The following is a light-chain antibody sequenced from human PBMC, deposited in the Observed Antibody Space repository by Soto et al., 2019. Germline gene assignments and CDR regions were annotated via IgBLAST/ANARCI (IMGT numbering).Light chain of an antibody. V-gene: IGLV1-40*01. J-gene: IGLJ7*01. CDR2: GNS. Sequence: QSVLTQPPSVSGAPGQRVTISCTGSSSNIGAGYDVHWYQQLPGTAPKLLIYGNSNRPSGVPDRFSGSKSGTSASLAITGLQAEAEADYDCQSYACSLSGLAVFGGGTQLTVL. CDR3: QSYACSLSGLAV. CDR1: SSNIGAGYD.